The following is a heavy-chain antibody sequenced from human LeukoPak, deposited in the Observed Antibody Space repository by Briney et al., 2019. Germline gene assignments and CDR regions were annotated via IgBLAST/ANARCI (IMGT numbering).Heavy chain of an antibody. Sequence: PGRSLRLSCADSGFTFSNYGMHWVRQAPGKGLEWVALISYDGSNKYFADSVKGRFTISRDNSKNTLYLQMHSLRAEDTAVYYCAKDNLAAAGRYFDYWGQGTLVTVSS. J-gene: IGHJ4*02. D-gene: IGHD6-13*01. CDR1: GFTFSNYG. V-gene: IGHV3-30*18. CDR2: ISYDGSNK. CDR3: AKDNLAAAGRYFDY.